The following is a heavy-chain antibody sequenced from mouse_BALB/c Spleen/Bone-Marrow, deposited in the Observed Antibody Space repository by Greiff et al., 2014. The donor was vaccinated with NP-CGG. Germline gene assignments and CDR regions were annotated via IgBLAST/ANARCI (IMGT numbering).Heavy chain of an antibody. J-gene: IGHJ3*01. CDR3: ARLEGNYGSTFAY. CDR2: IHPSDTET. CDR1: GYSFTSYW. D-gene: IGHD1-1*01. Sequence: QVQLKESGAELVRPGASVKLSCKASGYSFTSYWMNWVKQRPGQGLEWIGMIHPSDTETRLNQRFKDKATLTVDKSSSTAYMQLSSPTSEDSAVYYCARLEGNYGSTFAYWGQGILVTVSA. V-gene: IGHV1-61*01.